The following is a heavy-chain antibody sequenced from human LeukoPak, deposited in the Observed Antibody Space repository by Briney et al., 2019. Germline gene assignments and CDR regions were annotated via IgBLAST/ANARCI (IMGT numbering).Heavy chain of an antibody. CDR1: GFTFSGYA. V-gene: IGHV3-23*01. CDR3: ARGVRGGYYFDY. D-gene: IGHD3-16*01. J-gene: IGHJ4*02. CDR2: ISGSGGST. Sequence: PGGSLRLSCAASGFTFSGYAMSWVRQAPGKGLEWVSAISGSGGSTYYADSVKGRFTISRDNSKNTLYLQMNSLRAEDTAVYYCARGVRGGYYFDYRGQGTLVTVSS.